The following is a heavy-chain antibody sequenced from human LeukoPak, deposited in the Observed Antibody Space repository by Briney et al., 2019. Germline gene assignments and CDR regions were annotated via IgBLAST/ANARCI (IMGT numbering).Heavy chain of an antibody. CDR3: ARDRRGYWSIDY. D-gene: IGHD2-8*02. CDR1: GFTFSSYP. Sequence: GGSLRLSCSASGFTFSSYPMHWVRQAPGKGLEYISAISPNGGSTYYADSVKGRFTISRDNAKNSLYLQMNSLRDEDTAVYYCARDRRGYWSIDYWGQGTLVTVSS. V-gene: IGHV3-64*04. CDR2: ISPNGGST. J-gene: IGHJ4*02.